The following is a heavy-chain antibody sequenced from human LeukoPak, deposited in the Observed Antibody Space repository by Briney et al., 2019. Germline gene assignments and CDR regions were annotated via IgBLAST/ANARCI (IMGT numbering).Heavy chain of an antibody. J-gene: IGHJ3*02. D-gene: IGHD3-10*01. CDR2: INHSGST. CDR3: ARGRENGSGSWDDLQNAFDI. CDR1: GGSFSGYY. V-gene: IGHV4-34*01. Sequence: SETLSLTCAVYGGSFSGYYWSWIRQPPGKGLEWIGEINHSGSTNYNPSLKSRVTISVDTSKNQFSLKLSSVTAADTAVYYCARGRENGSGSWDDLQNAFDIWGQGTMVTVSS.